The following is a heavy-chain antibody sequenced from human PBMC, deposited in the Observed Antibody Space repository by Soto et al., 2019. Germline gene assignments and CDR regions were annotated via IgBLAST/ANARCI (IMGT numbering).Heavy chain of an antibody. V-gene: IGHV1-69*01. CDR3: ARDGIINIWPYYFGMDV. CDR2: IIPVFGTA. CDR1: GGTFRRNA. Sequence: AVKVACKGRGGTFRRNAIRWVRQAPGQGLEWMGGIIPVFGTANYAQKFQGRVTITADESTSTAYLGLSSLRSEDTALYYCARDGIINIWPYYFGMDVWGQGTTVTVSS. D-gene: IGHD3-10*01. J-gene: IGHJ6*02.